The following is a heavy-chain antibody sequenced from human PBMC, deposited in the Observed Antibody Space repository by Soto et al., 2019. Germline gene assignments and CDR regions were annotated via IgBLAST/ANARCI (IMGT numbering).Heavy chain of an antibody. V-gene: IGHV6-1*01. J-gene: IGHJ5*02. Sequence: SQTLSLTCAISGDSVSSYSASWNLIRQSPSGGLEWLGRTYYRSRFFSDYAESVKSRIIINPDTSKNQFSLQLKSVTPEDTAVYYCARDRYSSSGWFDPWGQGTPVTVYS. D-gene: IGHD6-6*01. CDR1: GDSVSSYSAS. CDR3: ARDRYSSSGWFDP. CDR2: TYYRSRFFS.